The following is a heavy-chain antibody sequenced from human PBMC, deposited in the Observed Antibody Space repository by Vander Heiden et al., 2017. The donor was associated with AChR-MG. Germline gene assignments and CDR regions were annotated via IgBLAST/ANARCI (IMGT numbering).Heavy chain of an antibody. D-gene: IGHD7-27*01. CDR1: GGSVSSDRNY. J-gene: IGHJ3*02. CDR2: ISSSGST. CDR3: AGDPNPYALYI. V-gene: IGHV4-61*01. Sequence: QVQLQESGSGLVKPSETLSLTCTVSGGSVSSDRNYWNWIRQPPGKGLEWIGHISSSGSTDYNPSLKSRVTISVDTSKNQFSLKLSSVTAADTAMYYCAGDPNPYALYIWCQGTMVTVSS.